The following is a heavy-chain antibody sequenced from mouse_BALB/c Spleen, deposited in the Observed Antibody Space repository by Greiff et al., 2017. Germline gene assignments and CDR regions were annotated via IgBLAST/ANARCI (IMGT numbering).Heavy chain of an antibody. V-gene: IGHV5-9-4*01. CDR1: GFTFSSYA. Sequence: EVQVVESGGGLVKPGGSLKLSCAASGFTFSSYAMSWVRQSPEKRLEWVAEISSGGSYTYYPDTVTGRFTISRDNAKNTLYLEMSSLRSEDTAMYYCARVGLRQGWYFDVWGAGTTVTVSS. CDR3: ARVGLRQGWYFDV. J-gene: IGHJ1*01. CDR2: ISSGGSYT. D-gene: IGHD2-2*01.